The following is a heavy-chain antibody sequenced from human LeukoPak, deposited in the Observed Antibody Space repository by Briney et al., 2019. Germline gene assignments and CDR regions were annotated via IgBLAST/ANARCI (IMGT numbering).Heavy chain of an antibody. Sequence: PSETLSLTCAVYGGSFSGYYWSWIRQPPGKGLEWIGEINHSGSTNYNPSLKSRVTISVDTSKNRFSLKLSSVTAADTAVYYCAGGYKYAYYYYYYMDVWGKGTTVTVSS. CDR2: INHSGST. J-gene: IGHJ6*03. D-gene: IGHD5-24*01. CDR1: GGSFSGYY. CDR3: AGGYKYAYYYYYYMDV. V-gene: IGHV4-34*01.